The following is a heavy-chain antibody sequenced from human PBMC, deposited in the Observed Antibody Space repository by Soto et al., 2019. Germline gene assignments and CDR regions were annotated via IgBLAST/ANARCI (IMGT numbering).Heavy chain of an antibody. CDR2: IYPGDSDT. CDR3: AKSTLVVAATGPSSSVPDAFDI. Sequence: GESLKISCKGSGYSFTSYWIGWVRQMPGKGLERMGIIYPGDSDTRYSPSFQGQVTISADKSISTAYLQWSSLKASDTAMFYCAKSTLVVAATGPSSSVPDAFDIWGQGTMVTVSS. CDR1: GYSFTSYW. V-gene: IGHV5-51*01. J-gene: IGHJ3*02. D-gene: IGHD2-15*01.